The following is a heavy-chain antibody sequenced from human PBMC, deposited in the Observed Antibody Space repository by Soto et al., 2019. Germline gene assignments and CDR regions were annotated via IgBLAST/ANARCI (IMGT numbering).Heavy chain of an antibody. CDR3: ARDNSGTTDY. Sequence: QVQLVQSGAEVEKPGASVKVSCEASGYTFTDYYMHWVRQAPGQGLEWMGWINPNSGGTNYAQKFQGRVTMTSDTPTSTAYMDLSRLRSDDTAVYYCARDNSGTTDYWGQGTLVTVSS. D-gene: IGHD3-10*01. CDR2: INPNSGGT. V-gene: IGHV1-2*02. J-gene: IGHJ4*02. CDR1: GYTFTDYY.